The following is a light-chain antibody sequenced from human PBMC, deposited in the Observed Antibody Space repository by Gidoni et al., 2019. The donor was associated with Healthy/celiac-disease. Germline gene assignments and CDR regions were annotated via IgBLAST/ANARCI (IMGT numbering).Light chain of an antibody. CDR1: QSISSY. Sequence: DIKMTQSPSSLSASVGDRVTITCRASQSISSYLNWYQQKPGKAPKLLIYAASSLQSGVPSRFGGSGSGTDFTLTISSLQPEDFATYYCQQSYSTPSTFGGGTKVEIK. J-gene: IGKJ4*01. CDR3: QQSYSTPST. V-gene: IGKV1-39*01. CDR2: AAS.